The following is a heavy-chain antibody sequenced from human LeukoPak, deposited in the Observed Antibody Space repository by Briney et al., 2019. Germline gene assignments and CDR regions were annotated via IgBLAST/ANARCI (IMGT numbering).Heavy chain of an antibody. D-gene: IGHD3-9*01. CDR2: INPHSGGA. Sequence: ASVKVSCKASGYTFTAYYINWVRQAPGQGLEWMGWINPHSGGAVYAQGFQGRVTMTRDTSISTAYMELSRLRSDDTAVYYCASPLFDWGMVYWGQGTLVTVSS. CDR1: GYTFTAYY. J-gene: IGHJ4*02. CDR3: ASPLFDWGMVY. V-gene: IGHV1-2*02.